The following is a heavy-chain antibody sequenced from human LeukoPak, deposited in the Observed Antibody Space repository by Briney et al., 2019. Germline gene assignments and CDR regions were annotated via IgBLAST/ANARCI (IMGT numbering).Heavy chain of an antibody. Sequence: GGSLRLSCAASGFTFSTYTMNWVRQAPGKGLEWVSSISSTSSYIYYADSVKGRFTISRDNAKNSLYLQMNSLRAEDTAVHYCARVATAGTVADYWGQGTLVTVSS. CDR3: ARVATAGTVADY. J-gene: IGHJ4*02. CDR1: GFTFSTYT. CDR2: ISSTSSYI. V-gene: IGHV3-21*01. D-gene: IGHD6-13*01.